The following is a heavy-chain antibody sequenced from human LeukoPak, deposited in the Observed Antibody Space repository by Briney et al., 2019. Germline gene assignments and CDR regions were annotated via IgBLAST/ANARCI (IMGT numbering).Heavy chain of an antibody. CDR3: AGKYYDFWSGSDY. CDR2: INHSGST. J-gene: IGHJ4*02. D-gene: IGHD3-3*01. V-gene: IGHV4-34*01. CDR1: GGSFSGYY. Sequence: SETLSLTCAVYGGSFSGYYWSWIRQPPGKGLEWIGEINHSGSTNYNPFLKSRVTISVDTSKNQFSLKLSSVTAADTAVYYCAGKYYDFWSGSDYWGQGTLVTVSS.